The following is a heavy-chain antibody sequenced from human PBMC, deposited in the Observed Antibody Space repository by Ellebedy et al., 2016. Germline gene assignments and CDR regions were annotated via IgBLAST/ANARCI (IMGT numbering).Heavy chain of an antibody. Sequence: SETLSLTCAVSGGSISSSNWWSWVRQPPGKGLEWIGEINHSGSTNYNPSLKSRVTISVDTSKNQFSLKLSSVTAADTAVYYCARGRITGTDRHLYYFDYWGQGTLVTVSS. CDR3: ARGRITGTDRHLYYFDY. D-gene: IGHD1-7*01. CDR1: GGSISSSNW. CDR2: INHSGST. J-gene: IGHJ4*02. V-gene: IGHV4-4*02.